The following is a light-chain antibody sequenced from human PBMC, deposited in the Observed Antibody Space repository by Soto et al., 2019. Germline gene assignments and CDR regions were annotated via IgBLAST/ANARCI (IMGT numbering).Light chain of an antibody. J-gene: IGKJ1*01. CDR2: RAS. Sequence: DIPMTQSPSTLSASVGDRVTITCRASQSISFWLAWYQHKPGKAPKLVIYRASSLESGVPSRFSGSGSGTEFTLTISSLHLDDFATYYCQQYNTSPWTFGRGTKVEIK. V-gene: IGKV1-5*03. CDR1: QSISFW. CDR3: QQYNTSPWT.